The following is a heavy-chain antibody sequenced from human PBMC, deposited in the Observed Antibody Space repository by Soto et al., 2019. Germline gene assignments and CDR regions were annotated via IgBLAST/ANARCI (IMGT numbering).Heavy chain of an antibody. D-gene: IGHD6-13*01. Sequence: GGSLRLSCAASGFTFSSYSMNWVRQAPGKGLEWVSYISSSSSTIYYADSVKGRFTISRDNAKNSLYLQMSSLRDEDTAVYYCARDRFGAAAGNVDYWGQGTLVTVSS. CDR1: GFTFSSYS. J-gene: IGHJ4*02. CDR3: ARDRFGAAAGNVDY. CDR2: ISSSSSTI. V-gene: IGHV3-48*02.